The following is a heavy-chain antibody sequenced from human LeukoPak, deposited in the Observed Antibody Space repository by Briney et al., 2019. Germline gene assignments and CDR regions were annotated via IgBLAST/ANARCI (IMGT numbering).Heavy chain of an antibody. Sequence: PSETLSLTCTVSGGSISSSSYYWGWIRQPPGKGLEWIGSIYYSGSTYYNPSLKSRVTISVDTSKNQFSLKLSSVTAADTAVYYCAQFLAESDWYYYYMDVWGKGTTVTVSS. CDR1: GGSISSSSYY. J-gene: IGHJ6*03. CDR3: AQFLAESDWYYYYMDV. CDR2: IYYSGST. V-gene: IGHV4-39*01. D-gene: IGHD3-3*01.